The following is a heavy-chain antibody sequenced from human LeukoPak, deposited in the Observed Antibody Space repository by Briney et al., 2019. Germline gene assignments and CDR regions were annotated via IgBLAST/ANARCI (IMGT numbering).Heavy chain of an antibody. V-gene: IGHV3-21*01. CDR1: GFTFSSYS. CDR2: ISSSSSYI. Sequence: TGGSLRLSCAASGFTFSSYSMNWVRQAPGKGLEWVSSISSSSSYIYYADSVKGRFTISRDNAKNSLYLQMNSLRAEDTAVYYCARDMIRGYYYNTFDYWGQGTLVTVSS. D-gene: IGHD3-22*01. CDR3: ARDMIRGYYYNTFDY. J-gene: IGHJ4*02.